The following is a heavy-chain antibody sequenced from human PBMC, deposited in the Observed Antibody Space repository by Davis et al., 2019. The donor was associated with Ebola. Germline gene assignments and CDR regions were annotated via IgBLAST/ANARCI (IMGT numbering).Heavy chain of an antibody. V-gene: IGHV3-48*02. CDR1: GFLFSDFS. J-gene: IGHJ4*02. CDR2: ITKDSDVM. CDR3: ARDHFFAFDF. Sequence: GESLKISCAASGFLFSDFSMNWVRQAPGKGLEWITYITKDSDVMHYAESVKGRFTVSRDNAKNSLFLQMSSLRDEDSAVYYCARDHFFAFDFWSQGVHVSVSS.